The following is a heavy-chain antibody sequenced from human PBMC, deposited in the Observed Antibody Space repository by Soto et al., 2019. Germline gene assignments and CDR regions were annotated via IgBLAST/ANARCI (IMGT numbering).Heavy chain of an antibody. V-gene: IGHV3-30*03. J-gene: IGHJ6*02. D-gene: IGHD6-6*01. CDR2: ISYDGSTK. CDR3: ARSTSSTLNYYYGMDV. CDR1: GFTFSSFG. Sequence: PGGPRLSCAASGFTFSSFGMHWVRQAPGKGLEWVAVISYDGSTKFYTDSVKGRLTIARDNSKNILYLQVNSLTIEDTAVFYCARSTSSTLNYYYGMDVWGQGTTVTVSS.